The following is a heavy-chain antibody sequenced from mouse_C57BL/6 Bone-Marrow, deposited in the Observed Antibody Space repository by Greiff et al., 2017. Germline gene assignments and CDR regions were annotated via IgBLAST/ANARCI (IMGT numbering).Heavy chain of an antibody. CDR3: ARSYGSSYGTDY. V-gene: IGHV5-6*01. Sequence: EVQVVDSGGDLVKPGGSLKLSCAASGFTFSSYGMSWVRQTPDKRLEWVATISSGGSYTYYPDSVKGRFTISRDNAKNTLYLQMSSLKSEDTAMYYCARSYGSSYGTDYWGQGTTLTVSS. CDR1: GFTFSSYG. CDR2: ISSGGSYT. D-gene: IGHD1-1*01. J-gene: IGHJ2*01.